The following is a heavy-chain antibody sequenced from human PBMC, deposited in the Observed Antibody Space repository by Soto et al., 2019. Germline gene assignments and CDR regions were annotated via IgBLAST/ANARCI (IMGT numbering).Heavy chain of an antibody. J-gene: IGHJ4*02. Sequence: EVQLVDSGGGLVQPGGSLRLSCAASGFTFTGFWMAWVRQAPGKGLEWVANINQDGSQRYYMDSVKGRFTISRDNAEKSLYLQMNSLRDEETAVYYCARTGDDYWGQGTLVTVSS. CDR3: ARTGDDY. CDR1: GFTFTGFW. V-gene: IGHV3-7*01. CDR2: INQDGSQR. D-gene: IGHD3-10*01.